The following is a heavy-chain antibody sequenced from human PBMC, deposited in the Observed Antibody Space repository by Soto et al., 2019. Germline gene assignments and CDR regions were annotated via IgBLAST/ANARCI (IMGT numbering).Heavy chain of an antibody. CDR2: ISGSGGST. V-gene: IGHV3-23*01. CDR1: GFTFSSYV. Sequence: EVQLLESGGGLVQSGGSLRLSCAASGFTFSSYVMSWVRQAPGKGLEWVSSISGSGGSTYYADSGKGRFTISRDNSKKTVYLQMNSVGAEDTALYYCAKNGGDSSIQGWGGLDYWGQGTLVTVSS. J-gene: IGHJ4*02. D-gene: IGHD6-13*01. CDR3: AKNGGDSSIQGWGGLDY.